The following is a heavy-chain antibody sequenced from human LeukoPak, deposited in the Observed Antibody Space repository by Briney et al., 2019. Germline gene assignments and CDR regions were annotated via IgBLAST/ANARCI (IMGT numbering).Heavy chain of an antibody. CDR1: GVAISSSSSYC. J-gene: IGHJ4*02. CDR2: FSYSGST. CDR3: ASNNVGATREFDY. V-gene: IGHV4-39*07. Sequence: PSETLSLTCTVSGVAISSSSSYCWGWIRQPPEKGLEWIGSFSYSGSTYYSPALKSRVTISVDTSKNQFSLKLSSVTAADTAVYYCASNNVGATREFDYWGQGTLVTVSS. D-gene: IGHD1-26*01.